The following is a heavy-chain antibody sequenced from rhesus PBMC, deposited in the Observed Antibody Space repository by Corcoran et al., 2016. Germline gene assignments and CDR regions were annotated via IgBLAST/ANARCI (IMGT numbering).Heavy chain of an antibody. CDR2: ISGSRGST. V-gene: IGHV4-65*01. Sequence: QVQLQESGPGLVKPSETLSLTCAVSGGSVSSSTWWSWIRQPPAKGLEWFGYISGSRGSTYYNPALKSRVTISTDTSKNQFSLKLSSVTAADTAVYYCARDTGNDAFDFWGQGLRVTVSS. CDR1: GGSVSSSTW. J-gene: IGHJ3*01. D-gene: IGHD3-9*01. CDR3: ARDTGNDAFDF.